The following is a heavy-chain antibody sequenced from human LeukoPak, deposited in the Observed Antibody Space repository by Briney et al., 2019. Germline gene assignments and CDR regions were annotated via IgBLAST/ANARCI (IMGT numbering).Heavy chain of an antibody. Sequence: ASVKVSCKASGYTFTSYGISWVRQASGQGLEWMGWISAYNGNTNYAQKLQGRVTMTTDTSTSTAYMELRSLRSDDTAVYYCARGAYDFWSGYEGGHFDYWGQGTLVTVSS. CDR3: ARGAYDFWSGYEGGHFDY. CDR1: GYTFTSYG. D-gene: IGHD3-3*01. CDR2: ISAYNGNT. V-gene: IGHV1-18*01. J-gene: IGHJ4*02.